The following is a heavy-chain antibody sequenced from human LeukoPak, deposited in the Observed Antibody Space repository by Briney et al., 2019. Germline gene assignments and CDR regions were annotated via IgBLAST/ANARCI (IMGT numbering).Heavy chain of an antibody. J-gene: IGHJ4*02. CDR1: GGSISSGSYY. CDR2: IYTSGST. V-gene: IGHV4-61*02. D-gene: IGHD6-19*01. Sequence: SQTLSLTCTVSGGSISSGSYYWSWIRQPAGKGLEWIGRIYTSGSTNYNPSLKSRATISVDTSKNQFSLKLSSVTAADTAVYYCARTGYSSDNDDWGQGTLVTVSS. CDR3: ARTGYSSDNDD.